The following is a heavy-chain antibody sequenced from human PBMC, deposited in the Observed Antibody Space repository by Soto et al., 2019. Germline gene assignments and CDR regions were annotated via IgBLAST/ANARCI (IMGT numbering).Heavy chain of an antibody. D-gene: IGHD3-16*02. V-gene: IGHV1-8*02. Sequence: GASVKVSCKASGGTFSSYAISWVRQAPGQGLEWMGWMNPNSGNTGYAQKFQGRVTMTRNTSISTAYMELSSLRSEDTAVYYCARRSYDYVWGSYRYHSLDPWGQGTLVTVSS. CDR3: ARRSYDYVWGSYRYHSLDP. CDR1: GGTFSSYA. CDR2: MNPNSGNT. J-gene: IGHJ5*02.